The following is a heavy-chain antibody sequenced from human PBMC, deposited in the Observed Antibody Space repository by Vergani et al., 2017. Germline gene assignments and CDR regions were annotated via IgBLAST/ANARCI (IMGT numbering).Heavy chain of an antibody. CDR1: GFTFSSYA. CDR3: ARDGGSFFNY. Sequence: EVQLLESGGGLVQPGGSLRLSCAASGFTFSSYAMSWVRQAPGKGLEWVSSISSSSSYIYYADSVKGRFTISRDNAKNSLYLQMNSLRAEDTAVYYCARDGGSFFNYWGQGTLVTVSS. CDR2: ISSSSSYI. V-gene: IGHV3-21*01. J-gene: IGHJ4*02. D-gene: IGHD1-26*01.